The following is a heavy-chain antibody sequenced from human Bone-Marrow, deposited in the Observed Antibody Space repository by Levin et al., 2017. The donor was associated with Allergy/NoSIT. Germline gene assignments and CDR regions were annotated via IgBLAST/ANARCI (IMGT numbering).Heavy chain of an antibody. V-gene: IGHV7-4-1*02. D-gene: IGHD6-6*01. Sequence: GASVKVSCKASGYTFTTYAINWVRQAPGQGLEWMGWINTYTGNPTYAQGFTGRFAFSLDTSVSTAYLQISSLKAEDTAIYYCARVVGGSSRDFEYWGQGTLVTVSS. CDR2: INTYTGNP. CDR1: GYTFTTYA. CDR3: ARVVGGSSRDFEY. J-gene: IGHJ4*02.